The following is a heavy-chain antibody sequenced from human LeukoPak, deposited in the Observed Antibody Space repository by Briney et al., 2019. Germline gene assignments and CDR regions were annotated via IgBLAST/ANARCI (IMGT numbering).Heavy chain of an antibody. J-gene: IGHJ3*02. Sequence: GGSLRLSCTASGFTFGDYAINWVRQAPGKGLEWVGFIRSKAYGGTTEYAASVKGRFTISRDDSKSIAYLQMNSLKTEDTAVYYCTRGGRGTYFFGIWGQGTMVTVSS. D-gene: IGHD3-10*01. V-gene: IGHV3-49*04. CDR1: GFTFGDYA. CDR3: TRGGRGTYFFGI. CDR2: IRSKAYGGTT.